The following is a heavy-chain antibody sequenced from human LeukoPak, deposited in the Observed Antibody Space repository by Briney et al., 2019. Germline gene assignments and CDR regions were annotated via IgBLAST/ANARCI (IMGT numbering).Heavy chain of an antibody. D-gene: IGHD6-6*01. V-gene: IGHV3-11*06. J-gene: IGHJ4*02. CDR2: ISPTSGDI. CDR1: GFTFSNYY. CDR3: SRYPRRLDY. Sequence: GGSLRLSCAAFGFTFSNYYMTWIRQAPGKGLEWVSYISPTSGDIKYAGSVKGRFTISRHYAKKSLYLQMNSLTAEDTAGYYCSRYPRRLDYWGQGDLVTVSS.